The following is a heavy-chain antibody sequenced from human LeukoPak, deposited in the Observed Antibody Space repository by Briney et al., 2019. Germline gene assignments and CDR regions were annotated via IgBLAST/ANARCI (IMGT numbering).Heavy chain of an antibody. J-gene: IGHJ6*02. CDR2: IISNGGST. V-gene: IGHV3-64D*06. Sequence: GGSLRLSRSASGFTFSSFPMHWVRQAPGKGLEYVSDIISNGGSTYYADSVRGRFTISRDNSKSTVYLQMSSLRAEDTAVYYCARDPQTPYAYGMDVWGQGTTVTVSS. CDR1: GFTFSSFP. CDR3: ARDPQTPYAYGMDV.